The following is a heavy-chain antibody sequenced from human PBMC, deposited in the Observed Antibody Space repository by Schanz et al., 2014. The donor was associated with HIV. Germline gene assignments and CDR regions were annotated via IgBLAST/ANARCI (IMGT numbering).Heavy chain of an antibody. CDR1: GFTFSGYW. Sequence: VQLVESGGGVVQPGRSLRLSCVASGFTFSGYWMHWVRQAPGEGLVWVLRISSDGRTTIYADYVKGRFTISRDNAKNSLYLHMSSLRAEDTAVYYCAREDCSGGSCFSNYYYYAMDVWGQGTTVTVSS. J-gene: IGHJ6*02. CDR3: AREDCSGGSCFSNYYYYAMDV. V-gene: IGHV3-74*01. CDR2: ISSDGRTT. D-gene: IGHD2-15*01.